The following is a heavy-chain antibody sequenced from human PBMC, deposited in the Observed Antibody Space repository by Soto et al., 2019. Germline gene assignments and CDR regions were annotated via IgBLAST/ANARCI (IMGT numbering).Heavy chain of an antibody. Sequence: SETLSLTCTVSGGSISSYYWSWIRQPPGTGLEWIGYIYYSGSTNYNPSLTRRVTISVDTSKNQFSLKLSFVTAADTAVYYCARDLRIYYDFWSGYFGDYFDYWGQGTLVTVSS. J-gene: IGHJ4*02. CDR1: GGSISSYY. CDR2: IYYSGST. D-gene: IGHD3-3*01. V-gene: IGHV4-59*01. CDR3: ARDLRIYYDFWSGYFGDYFDY.